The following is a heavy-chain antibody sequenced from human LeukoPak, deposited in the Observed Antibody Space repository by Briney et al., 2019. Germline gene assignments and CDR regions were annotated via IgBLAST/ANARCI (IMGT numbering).Heavy chain of an antibody. CDR1: GFTFSSYA. D-gene: IGHD6-19*01. CDR2: ISGSGGST. Sequence: GGSLRLSCAASGFTFSSYAMSWVRQAPGKGLEWVSAISGSGGSTYYADSVKGRFTISRDNSKNTLYLQMNSLRAEDTAVYYCATTSRSSARRDYYYYYMDVWGKGTTVTISS. CDR3: ATTSRSSARRDYYYYYMDV. V-gene: IGHV3-23*01. J-gene: IGHJ6*03.